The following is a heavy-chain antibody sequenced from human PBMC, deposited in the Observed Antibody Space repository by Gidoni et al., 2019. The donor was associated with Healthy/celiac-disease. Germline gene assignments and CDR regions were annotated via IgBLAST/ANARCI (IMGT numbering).Heavy chain of an antibody. CDR3: ARLGWCSGDIVGATTGFDY. Sequence: EVQLVQSGAEVKKPGESLKISCKGSGHSFTSYWIGWVRQMPGKGLEWMGIIYPGDSDTRYSPSFQGQVTISADKSISTAYLQWSSLKASDTAMYYCARLGWCSGDIVGATTGFDYWGQGTLVTVSS. CDR1: GHSFTSYW. V-gene: IGHV5-51*01. J-gene: IGHJ4*02. CDR2: IYPGDSDT. D-gene: IGHD1-26*01.